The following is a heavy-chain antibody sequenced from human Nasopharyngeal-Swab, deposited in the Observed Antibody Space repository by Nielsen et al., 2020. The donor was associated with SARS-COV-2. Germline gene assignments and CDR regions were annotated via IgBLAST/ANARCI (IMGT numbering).Heavy chain of an antibody. CDR3: ARERRPKGHYYYGMDV. Sequence: GESLKISCAASGFTFSSYEMNWVRQAPGKGLEWVSYISSSGSTIYYADSVKGRFTISRDNAKNSLYLQMNSLRAEDMAVYYCARERRPKGHYYYGMDVWGQGTTVTVSS. J-gene: IGHJ6*02. V-gene: IGHV3-48*03. CDR2: ISSSGSTI. CDR1: GFTFSSYE.